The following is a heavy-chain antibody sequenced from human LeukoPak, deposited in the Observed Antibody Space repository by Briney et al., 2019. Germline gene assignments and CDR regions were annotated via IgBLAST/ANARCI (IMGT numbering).Heavy chain of an antibody. D-gene: IGHD6-13*01. Sequence: PSETLSLTCTVSDGSISSSRYYWAWIRQPPGKGLEWIGSIHYSGSTFYSPSLKSRVTISVDTSKNQFYLNLRSVTAADTAVYYCSRETASTSWYCGQGTLVTVSS. CDR1: DGSISSSRYY. V-gene: IGHV4-39*01. CDR3: SRETASTSWY. J-gene: IGHJ4*02. CDR2: IHYSGST.